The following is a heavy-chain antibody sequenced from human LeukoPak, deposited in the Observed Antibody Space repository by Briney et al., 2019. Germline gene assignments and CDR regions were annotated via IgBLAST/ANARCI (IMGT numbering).Heavy chain of an antibody. J-gene: IGHJ4*02. CDR2: ISSSGTV. CDR3: AREISGSSRGVYY. CDR1: GFTFSTHE. V-gene: IGHV3-48*03. D-gene: IGHD3-10*01. Sequence: PGGSLRLSCAASGFTFSTHEMNWVRQGPGKGLEWVSHISSSGTVEYADSVKGRFTISRDNAKNSLYLEMNSLRVEDTAVYYCAREISGSSRGVYYWGQGTLVTVSS.